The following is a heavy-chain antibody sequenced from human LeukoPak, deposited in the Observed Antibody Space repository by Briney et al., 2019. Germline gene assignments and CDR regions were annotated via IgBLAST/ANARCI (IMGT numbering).Heavy chain of an antibody. V-gene: IGHV3-23*01. CDR1: GFTFSSYA. Sequence: GGSLRLSCAASGFTFSSYAMSWVRQAPGKRLEWVSAISGSGGSTYYADSVKGRFTISRDNSKNTLYLQMNSLRAEDTAVYYCAKDKLAYCSGGSCYYFDYWGQGTLVTVSS. CDR2: ISGSGGST. J-gene: IGHJ4*02. CDR3: AKDKLAYCSGGSCYYFDY. D-gene: IGHD2-15*01.